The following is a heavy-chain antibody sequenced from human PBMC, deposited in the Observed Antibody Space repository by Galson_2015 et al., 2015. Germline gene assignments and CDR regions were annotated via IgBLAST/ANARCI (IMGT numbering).Heavy chain of an antibody. Sequence: SWIRQPPGTGLEWIGYIYYSGSTNYNPSLKSRVTISVDTSKNQFSLKLSSVTAADTAVYYCARVRRRDILTGYYNSRNYFDYWGQGTLVTVSS. D-gene: IGHD3-9*01. V-gene: IGHV4-59*01. CDR3: ARVRRRDILTGYYNSRNYFDY. CDR2: IYYSGST. J-gene: IGHJ4*02.